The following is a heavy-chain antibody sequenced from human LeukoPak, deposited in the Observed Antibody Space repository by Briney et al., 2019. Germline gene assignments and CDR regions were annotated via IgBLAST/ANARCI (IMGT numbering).Heavy chain of an antibody. CDR1: GYTFTSYY. Sequence: ASVKVSCKASGYTFTSYYIHWVRQAPGQGLEWMGIINPSGGSTSYAQKFQGRVTMTRDTSTSTVYMELSSLRSEDTAVYYCASSPTVTTFDYWGQGTLVTVSS. V-gene: IGHV1-46*01. D-gene: IGHD4-17*01. CDR2: INPSGGST. CDR3: ASSPTVTTFDY. J-gene: IGHJ4*02.